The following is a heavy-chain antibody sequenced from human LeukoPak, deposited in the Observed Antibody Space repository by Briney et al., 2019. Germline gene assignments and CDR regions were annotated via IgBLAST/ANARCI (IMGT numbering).Heavy chain of an antibody. J-gene: IGHJ6*03. CDR2: IRYDGSNK. CDR3: AKDPYYYYYMDV. Sequence: GGSLRLSCAASGFTFSSYGMHWVRQAPGKGLEWVAFIRYDGSNKYYADSVKGRFTISRDNSKNTLYLQMNSLRAEDTAVYYCAKDPYYYYYMDVWGKGTTVTVSS. V-gene: IGHV3-30*02. CDR1: GFTFSSYG.